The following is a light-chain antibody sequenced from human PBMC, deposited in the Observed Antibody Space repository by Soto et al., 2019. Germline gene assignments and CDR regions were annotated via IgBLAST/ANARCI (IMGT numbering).Light chain of an antibody. CDR2: EVS. Sequence: QSVLTQPASVSGSPGQSITISCTGTSSDIGGSNYVSWYQQHPGEAPKLMIYEVSNRPSGVSNRFSGSKSGNTASLTISGLQAEEEADYYCSSYTSSSTYVFGTGTKVTVL. J-gene: IGLJ1*01. CDR3: SSYTSSSTYV. V-gene: IGLV2-14*01. CDR1: SSDIGGSNY.